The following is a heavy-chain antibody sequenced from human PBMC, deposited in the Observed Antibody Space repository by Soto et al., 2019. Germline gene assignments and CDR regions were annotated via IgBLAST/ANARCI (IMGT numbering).Heavy chain of an antibody. CDR3: ARDWLRRDDILTPSWNFNL. J-gene: IGHJ2*01. CDR2: ISFNGRKK. Sequence: QEQLVESGGGVVRPGKSLRLSCEASGFNFTYNAMHWVRQAPGKGLEWVAVISFNGRKKFYARSVKGRFTISRDNSKNTLYLQINNLRPGDTAVYYCARDWLRRDDILTPSWNFNLWGQGT. V-gene: IGHV3-30*04. D-gene: IGHD3-9*01. CDR1: GFNFTYNA.